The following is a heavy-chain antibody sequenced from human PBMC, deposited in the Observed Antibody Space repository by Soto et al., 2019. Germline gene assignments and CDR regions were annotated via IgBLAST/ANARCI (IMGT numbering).Heavy chain of an antibody. J-gene: IGHJ6*02. CDR2: MNPNSGNT. CDR1: RYTFTSCD. Sequence: QVQLVQSGAEVKKPGASVKVSCTASRYTFTSCDINWVRQATGQGLEWMGWMNPNSGNTGYAQQFQGRVTMTRNTSISTAYMELSSLRSEDTAVYYCARERTGTTSMDVWGQGTTVTVS. D-gene: IGHD1-1*01. CDR3: ARERTGTTSMDV. V-gene: IGHV1-8*01.